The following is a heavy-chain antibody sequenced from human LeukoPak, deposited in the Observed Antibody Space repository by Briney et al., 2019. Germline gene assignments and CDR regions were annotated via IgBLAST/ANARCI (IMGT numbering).Heavy chain of an antibody. CDR2: IKEDGSEK. J-gene: IGHJ4*02. CDR1: GFTFSSYA. CDR3: ARTLRGGGALDY. D-gene: IGHD3-16*01. Sequence: RSGGSLRLSCAASGFTFSSYAMSWVRQAPEKGLEWVANIKEDGSEKYYVDSVKGRFTISRDNAKNSLFLQMNSLRAEDTAVYYCARTLRGGGALDYWGQGTLVTVSS. V-gene: IGHV3-7*03.